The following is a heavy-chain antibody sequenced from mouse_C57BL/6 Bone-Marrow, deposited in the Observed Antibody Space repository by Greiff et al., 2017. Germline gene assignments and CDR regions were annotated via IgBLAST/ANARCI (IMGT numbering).Heavy chain of an antibody. Sequence: QVQLQQPGAELVIPGASVKLSCKASGYTFTSYWMHWVKQRPGHGLEWIGAIDPSDSYTNYNQKFKGKSTLTVDKSSSTAYMQLSSLTSEDSAVYYCARGGGHRFAYWGQGTLVTVSA. CDR1: GYTFTSYW. V-gene: IGHV1-69*01. J-gene: IGHJ3*01. CDR2: IDPSDSYT. CDR3: ARGGGHRFAY.